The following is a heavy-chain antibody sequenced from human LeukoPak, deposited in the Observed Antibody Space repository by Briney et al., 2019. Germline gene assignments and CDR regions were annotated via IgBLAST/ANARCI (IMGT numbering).Heavy chain of an antibody. D-gene: IGHD6-13*01. J-gene: IGHJ4*02. CDR2: IRYDGSNK. CDR1: GFTFSNYS. CDR3: AKDASAALDY. Sequence: GGSLRLSCAGSGFTFSNYSINWVRQAPGKGLEWVAFIRYDGSNKYYADSVKGRFTISRDNSKNTLYLQMNSLRAEDTAVYYCAKDASAALDYWGQGTLVTVSS. V-gene: IGHV3-30*02.